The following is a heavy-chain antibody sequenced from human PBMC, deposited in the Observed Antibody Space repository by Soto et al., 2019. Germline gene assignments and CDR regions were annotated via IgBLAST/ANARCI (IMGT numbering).Heavy chain of an antibody. V-gene: IGHV3-23*01. J-gene: IGHJ4*02. D-gene: IGHD3-16*01. CDR1: GFTLRNYA. CDR2: VSGSGGDT. Sequence: EVQLLESGGGLIQPGGSMKLSCAASGFTLRNYAMAWVRQAPGKGLEWVSAVSGSGGDTFYADSVRGRFTISRDNSKNTLSLQMDSLRAEDTAVYFCARGTADDPRVYDYWCLVTLVTVSS. CDR3: ARGTADDPRVYDY.